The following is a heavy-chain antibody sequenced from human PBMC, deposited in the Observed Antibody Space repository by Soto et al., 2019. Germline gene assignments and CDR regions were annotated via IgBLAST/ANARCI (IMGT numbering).Heavy chain of an antibody. J-gene: IGHJ5*02. D-gene: IGHD6-13*01. CDR3: ARGIGSSSWLIRWFDP. Sequence: SETLSLTCTVSGGSISSYYWSWIRQPAGKGLEWIGRIYTSGSTNYNPSPKSRVTMSVDTSKNQFSLKLSSVTAADTAVYYCARGIGSSSWLIRWFDPWGQGTLVTVSS. CDR2: IYTSGST. CDR1: GGSISSYY. V-gene: IGHV4-4*07.